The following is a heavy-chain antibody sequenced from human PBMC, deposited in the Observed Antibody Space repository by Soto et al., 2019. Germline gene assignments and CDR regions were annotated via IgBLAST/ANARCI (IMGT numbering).Heavy chain of an antibody. J-gene: IGHJ4*02. CDR1: GGSISSYY. D-gene: IGHD3-22*01. Sequence: SETLSLTCTVSGGSISSYYWSWIRQPPGKGLEWIGYIYYSGSPNYNPSLKSRVTISVDMSKNQFSLKLTSVTTADTAVYYCGRALDYFESSGIDTPFDYWGRGTLVTVSS. V-gene: IGHV4-59*01. CDR2: IYYSGSP. CDR3: GRALDYFESSGIDTPFDY.